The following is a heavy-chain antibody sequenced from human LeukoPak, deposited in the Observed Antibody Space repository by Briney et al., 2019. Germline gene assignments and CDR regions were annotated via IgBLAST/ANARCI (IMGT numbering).Heavy chain of an antibody. J-gene: IGHJ4*02. CDR1: GFTFSSYS. CDR3: ARAQNHDILTGALDY. Sequence: PGGSLRLSCAASGFTFSSYSMNWVRQAPGKGLEWVSSISSSSSYIYYADSVKGRFTISRDNAKKSLYLQMNSLRADDTAVYYCARAQNHDILTGALDYWGQGTLVTVSS. D-gene: IGHD3-9*01. CDR2: ISSSSSYI. V-gene: IGHV3-21*01.